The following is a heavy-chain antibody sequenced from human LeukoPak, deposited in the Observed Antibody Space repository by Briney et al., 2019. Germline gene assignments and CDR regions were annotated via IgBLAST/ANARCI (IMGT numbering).Heavy chain of an antibody. J-gene: IGHJ4*02. V-gene: IGHV1-2*02. CDR1: GYTFNDYY. CDR2: LNPSSGAT. CDR3: ARGRYSVPGSLY. D-gene: IGHD2-15*01. Sequence: GASVKVSCKASGYTFNDYYMHWVRQAPGQGLEWMGWLNPSSGATNYAQHFQGRVTLTRDTSISTAYMELSSLRSDDTAVYYCARGRYSVPGSLYWGQGTLVSVSS.